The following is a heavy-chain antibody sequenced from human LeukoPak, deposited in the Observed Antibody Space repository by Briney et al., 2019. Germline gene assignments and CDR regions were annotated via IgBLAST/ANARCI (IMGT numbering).Heavy chain of an antibody. D-gene: IGHD1-26*01. CDR2: IYHSGST. Sequence: SETLSLTCAVSGGSISSSNWWSWVRQPPGKGLEWIGEIYHSGSTNYNPSLKSRVTISVDKSKNQFSLKLSSVTAADTAVYYCARVGGSYHATFDYWSQGTLVTVSS. CDR1: GGSISSSNW. J-gene: IGHJ4*02. CDR3: ARVGGSYHATFDY. V-gene: IGHV4-4*02.